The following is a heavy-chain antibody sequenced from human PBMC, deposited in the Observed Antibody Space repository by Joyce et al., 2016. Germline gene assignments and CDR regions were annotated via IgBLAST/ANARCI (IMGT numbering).Heavy chain of an antibody. CDR3: AKERNHDDSSGYYFSFDS. CDR2: SSNAESIK. Sequence: QVQLVVSGGGLVQPGKSLRLSCAASGFTFRNYGLHWVRQAPGKGVDGVALSSNAESIKYDAASVKGRFTISRDDSEYTLYLQMNSLRPEDTAVYYCAKERNHDDSSGYYFSFDSWGQGTLATVSS. CDR1: GFTFRNYG. D-gene: IGHD3-22*01. J-gene: IGHJ4*02. V-gene: IGHV3-30*18.